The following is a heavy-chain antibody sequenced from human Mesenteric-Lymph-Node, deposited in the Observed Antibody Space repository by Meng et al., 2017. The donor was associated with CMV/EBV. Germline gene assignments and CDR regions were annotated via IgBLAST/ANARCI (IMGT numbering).Heavy chain of an antibody. CDR1: RFTLSAYG. Sequence: AASRFTLSAYGMRWVRQAPGKGLEWVSGITVRGTTYYMDSVKGRFTISRDNSKNTLFLHMNSLRAEDTAVYYCAKLGYDFWSDYSDHWGQGALVTVSS. J-gene: IGHJ5*02. CDR3: AKLGYDFWSDYSDH. D-gene: IGHD3-3*01. CDR2: ITVRGTT. V-gene: IGHV3-23*01.